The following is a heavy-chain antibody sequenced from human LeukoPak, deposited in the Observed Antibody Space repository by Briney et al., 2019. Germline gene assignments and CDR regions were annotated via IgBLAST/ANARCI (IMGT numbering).Heavy chain of an antibody. J-gene: IGHJ3*02. V-gene: IGHV1-2*02. D-gene: IGHD1-26*01. CDR3: ARPHDGGSYSNDAFDI. CDR2: INPDSGGT. CDR1: GYTFTDYY. Sequence: ASVKVSCKASGYTFTDYYMHWVRQAPGQGLEWMGWINPDSGGTRYSQKFQGRVTMARDTSINTVYMELSRLRSDDTAVYYCARPHDGGSYSNDAFDIWGQGTMVTVSS.